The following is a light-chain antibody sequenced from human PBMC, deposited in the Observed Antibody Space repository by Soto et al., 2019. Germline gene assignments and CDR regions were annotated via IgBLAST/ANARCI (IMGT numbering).Light chain of an antibody. CDR1: QSVSTY. CDR3: QQRSNWYT. CDR2: DAS. V-gene: IGKV3-11*01. J-gene: IGKJ2*01. Sequence: EIVLTQSPATLSLSPGERATLSCRASQSVSTYLAWYQQKPGQAPRLLVYDASNSAAGIPARFSGSGSGSDFSLIISSLEPEDFAVYYCQQRSNWYTFGQGTKLEIK.